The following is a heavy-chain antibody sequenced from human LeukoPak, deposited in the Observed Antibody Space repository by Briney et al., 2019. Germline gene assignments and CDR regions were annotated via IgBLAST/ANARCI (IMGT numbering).Heavy chain of an antibody. V-gene: IGHV3-30-3*01. CDR3: AKDGAPLYYYDSSGYSPHFHY. CDR1: GFTFSSYA. Sequence: GGSLRLSCAASGFTFSSYAMHWVRQAPGKGLEWVAVISYDGSNKYYADSVKGRFTISRDNSKNTLYLQMNSLRAEDTAVYYCAKDGAPLYYYDSSGYSPHFHYWGQGTLVTVSS. J-gene: IGHJ4*02. CDR2: ISYDGSNK. D-gene: IGHD3-22*01.